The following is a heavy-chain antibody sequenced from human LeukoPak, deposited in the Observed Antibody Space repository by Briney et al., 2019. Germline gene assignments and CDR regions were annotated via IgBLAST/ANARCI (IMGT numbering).Heavy chain of an antibody. Sequence: GSLRLSCAASGFTFDDYAMHWVRQAPGKGLVWVSRINGDESSTSYADSVKGRFTISRDNAKNTLYLQMNSLRAEDTAVYYCARGRGVTGDYWGRGALVTVSS. CDR1: GFTFDDYA. D-gene: IGHD3-10*01. J-gene: IGHJ4*02. CDR2: INGDESST. CDR3: ARGRGVTGDY. V-gene: IGHV3-74*01.